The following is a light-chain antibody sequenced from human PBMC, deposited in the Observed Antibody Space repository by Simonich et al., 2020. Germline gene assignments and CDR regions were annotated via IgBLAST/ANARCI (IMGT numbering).Light chain of an antibody. J-gene: IGKJ2*01. CDR3: QQYYSTPNT. CDR2: VAS. Sequence: DIVMTQSPDSLAVSLGERATINCKSSQSVLYSPNNKNYLAWYQQKPGQPPKLLIYVASTRESGVPDRFSGSGSGTDFTLTISSLQAEDVAVYYCQQYYSTPNTFGQGTKLEIK. V-gene: IGKV4-1*01. CDR1: QSVLYSPNNKNY.